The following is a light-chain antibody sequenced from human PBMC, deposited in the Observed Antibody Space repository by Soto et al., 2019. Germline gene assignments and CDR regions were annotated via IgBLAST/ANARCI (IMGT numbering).Light chain of an antibody. J-gene: IGKJ1*01. CDR1: QSVSSSY. Sequence: EIVVTQSPCTLSLSPGERATLSCRASQSVSSSYLAWYQQKPGQAPRLLIYGASSRATGIPDRFSGSGSGTDFTLTISRLEPEDFAVYYCQQYGSSLTWTFGQVTKVDIK. CDR2: GAS. V-gene: IGKV3-20*01. CDR3: QQYGSSLTWT.